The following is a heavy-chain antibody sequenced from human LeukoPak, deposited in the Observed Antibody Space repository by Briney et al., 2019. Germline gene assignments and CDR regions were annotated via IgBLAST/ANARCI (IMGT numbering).Heavy chain of an antibody. CDR2: ISYDGSNK. V-gene: IGHV3-30*18. CDR3: AKDRAAAGTRWFDP. CDR1: GFTFSSYG. J-gene: IGHJ5*02. D-gene: IGHD6-13*01. Sequence: GRSLRLSCAASGFTFSSYGMHWVRQAPGKGLEWVAVISYDGSNKYYADSVKGRFTISGDNSKNTLYLQMNSLRAEDTAVYYCAKDRAAAGTRWFDPWGQGTLVTVSS.